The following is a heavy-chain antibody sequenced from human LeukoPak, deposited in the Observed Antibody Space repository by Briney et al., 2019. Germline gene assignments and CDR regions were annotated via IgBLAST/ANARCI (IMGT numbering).Heavy chain of an antibody. CDR2: IIPIFGTA. CDR3: ARGGYGDYELIGAFDI. CDR1: GGTFNSYA. Sequence: GASVKDSCKASGGTFNSYAISWVRQAPGQGLEWMGGIIPIFGTANYAQKFQGRVTITTDESTSTAYMELSSLRSELTAVYYCARGGYGDYELIGAFDIWGQGTMVTVSS. V-gene: IGHV1-69*05. D-gene: IGHD4-17*01. J-gene: IGHJ3*02.